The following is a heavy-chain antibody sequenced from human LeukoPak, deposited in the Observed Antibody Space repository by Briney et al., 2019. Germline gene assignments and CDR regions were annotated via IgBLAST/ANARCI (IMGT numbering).Heavy chain of an antibody. CDR2: ISYDGNNK. J-gene: IGHJ4*02. V-gene: IGHV3-30*18. CDR3: AKTDRAYTAAGTPLFDY. D-gene: IGHD6-13*01. Sequence: GGSLRLSCAASGFIFSNHGMHWVRQAPGRGLEWVAFISYDGNNKYYADSVKGRFTISRDNSKNTLYLQMNSLRAEDTAVYYCAKTDRAYTAAGTPLFDYWGQGTLVTVSS. CDR1: GFIFSNHG.